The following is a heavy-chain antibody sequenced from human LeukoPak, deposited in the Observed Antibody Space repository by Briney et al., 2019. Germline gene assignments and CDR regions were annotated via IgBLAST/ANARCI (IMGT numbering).Heavy chain of an antibody. Sequence: SETLSLTCTVSGYSISSGYYWGWIRQPPGKGLEWIGSIYHSGSTYYNPSLKSRVTISVDTSKNQFSPKLSSVTAADTAVYYCARGVIAAAGTESLQEFYSANWFDPWGQGTLVTVSS. CDR3: ARGVIAAAGTESLQEFYSANWFDP. J-gene: IGHJ5*02. CDR2: IYHSGST. V-gene: IGHV4-38-2*02. CDR1: GYSISSGYY. D-gene: IGHD6-13*01.